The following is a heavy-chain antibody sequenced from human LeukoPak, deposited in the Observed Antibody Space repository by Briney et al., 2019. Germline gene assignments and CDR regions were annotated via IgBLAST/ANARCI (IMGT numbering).Heavy chain of an antibody. CDR2: IFYSGST. D-gene: IGHD3-9*01. CDR3: ARGIGLRYFDWTFDY. V-gene: IGHV4-59*01. CDR1: GDSIISYY. Sequence: SETLSLTCTVSGDSIISYYWSWIRQPPGRGLEWFGYIFYSGSTNYNPSLKSRVTISVDTSKSQFSLKLSSVTAADTAIYYCARGIGLRYFDWTFDYWGQRTLVTVSS. J-gene: IGHJ4*02.